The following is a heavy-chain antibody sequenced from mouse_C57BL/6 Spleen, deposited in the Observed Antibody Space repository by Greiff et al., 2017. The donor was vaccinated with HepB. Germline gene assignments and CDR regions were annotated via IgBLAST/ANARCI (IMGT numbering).Heavy chain of an antibody. V-gene: IGHV1-82*01. CDR3: ARSWTAYAMDY. CDR1: GYAFSSSW. Sequence: QVHVKQSGPELVKPGASVKISCKASGYAFSSSWMNWVKQRPGKGLEWIGRIYPGDGDTNYNGKFKGKATLTADKSSSTAYMQLSSLTSEDSAVYFCARSWTAYAMDYWGQGTSVTVSS. CDR2: IYPGDGDT. J-gene: IGHJ4*01.